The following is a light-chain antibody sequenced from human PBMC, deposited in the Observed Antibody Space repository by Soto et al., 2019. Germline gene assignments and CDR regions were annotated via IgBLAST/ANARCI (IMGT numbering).Light chain of an antibody. CDR1: QRVSSD. CDR3: LHHGSSLWT. V-gene: IGKV3-20*01. J-gene: IGKJ1*01. CDR2: SVS. Sequence: ETVMTHSPATLSVSPGERATLSCRASQRVSSDLAWYQQKPGQTPRLLIYSVSSRATGIPDRFSGSGSGTDFTLTISRLEPEDFAMYYCLHHGSSLWTFGQGTKVDIK.